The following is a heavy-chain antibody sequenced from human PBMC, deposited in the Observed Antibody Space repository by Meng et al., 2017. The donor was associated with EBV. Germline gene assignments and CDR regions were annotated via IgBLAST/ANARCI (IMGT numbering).Heavy chain of an antibody. CDR1: GGTFRSDA. Sequence: QVQLRQSGAELKKPGSSVKVSCRTSGGTFRSDAVSWVRQAPGQGLEWMGGLIPMVGAPHYAQKFQGRVTIIADESTSTHSMELNSLRSEDTAMYYCASESGRGFTPDYWGQGTLVTVSS. CDR3: ASESGRGFTPDY. D-gene: IGHD3-10*01. J-gene: IGHJ4*02. V-gene: IGHV1-69*01. CDR2: LIPMVGAP.